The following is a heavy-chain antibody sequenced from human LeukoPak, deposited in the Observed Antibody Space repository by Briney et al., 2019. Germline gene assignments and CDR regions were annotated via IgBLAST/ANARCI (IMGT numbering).Heavy chain of an antibody. CDR3: ARDFGL. J-gene: IGHJ4*02. CDR2: IYISGRT. Sequence: PSETLSLTCTVSGGSISSGTDHWSWIRQPVGKGLEWVGLIYISGRTNYNPSLKSRVTISMDTSKNQFSLKLTSVTAADTAVYYCARDFGLWGQGTLVTVSP. CDR1: GGSISSGTDH. D-gene: IGHD3-3*01. V-gene: IGHV4-61*02.